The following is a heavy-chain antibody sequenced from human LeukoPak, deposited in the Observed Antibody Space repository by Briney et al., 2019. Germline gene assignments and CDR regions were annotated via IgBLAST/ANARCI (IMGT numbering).Heavy chain of an antibody. CDR1: GFAFSSYA. CDR3: AKEVIVVVTAIKRYYFDY. CDR2: ISGSGGST. V-gene: IGHV3-23*01. J-gene: IGHJ4*02. Sequence: GGSLRLSCAASGFAFSSYAMSWVRQAPGKGLEWVSAISGSGGSTYYADSVKGRFTISRDNSKNTLYLQMNSLRAEDTAVYYCAKEVIVVVTAIKRYYFDYWGQGTLVTVS. D-gene: IGHD2-21*02.